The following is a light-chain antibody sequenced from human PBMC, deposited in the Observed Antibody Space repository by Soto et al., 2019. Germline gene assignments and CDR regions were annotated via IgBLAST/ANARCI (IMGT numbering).Light chain of an antibody. J-gene: IGKJ4*01. CDR2: GAS. Sequence: EMVMTQSPAPLSGSPGGRATLSFRASQSVSSNLAWYQQKPGQAPRLLIYGASTRATGIPARFSGSGSGTEFTLTISSLQSEDFALYYCQQYNNWPLTFGGGTKVDIK. V-gene: IGKV3-15*01. CDR1: QSVSSN. CDR3: QQYNNWPLT.